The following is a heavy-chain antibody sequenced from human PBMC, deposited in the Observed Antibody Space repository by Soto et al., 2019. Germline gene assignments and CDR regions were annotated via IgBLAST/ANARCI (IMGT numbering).Heavy chain of an antibody. CDR1: GYTFTSYG. Sequence: ASVKVSCKASGYTFTSYGISWVRQAPGQGLEWMGWISAYNGNTNYAQKLQGRVTMTTDTSTSTAYMELRSLRSDDTAVYYRARVSNVAAGRHGMDVWGQGTTVTVSS. J-gene: IGHJ6*02. CDR2: ISAYNGNT. CDR3: ARVSNVAAGRHGMDV. V-gene: IGHV1-18*01. D-gene: IGHD6-13*01.